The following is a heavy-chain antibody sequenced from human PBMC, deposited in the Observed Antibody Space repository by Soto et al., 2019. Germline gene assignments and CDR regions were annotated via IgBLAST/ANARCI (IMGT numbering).Heavy chain of an antibody. V-gene: IGHV3-23*01. Sequence: EEQLLESGGGLVQPGGSLRISCVASGFTFSSSAMNWVRQAPGKGLEWVSTFGTSANNTYYADSVRGRFTISRDNSKNTLYLQRNSLRVDDTAVYYGAKARRLLKRGGAFDIWGQGTMVTVYS. CDR3: AKARRLLKRGGAFDI. D-gene: IGHD2-15*01. CDR2: FGTSANNT. J-gene: IGHJ3*02. CDR1: GFTFSSSA.